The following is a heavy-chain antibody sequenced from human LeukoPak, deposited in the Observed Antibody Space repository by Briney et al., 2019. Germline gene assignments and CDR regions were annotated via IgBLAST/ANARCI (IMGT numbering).Heavy chain of an antibody. CDR3: ARLVGVGGYCSGGGCLYFDY. J-gene: IGHJ4*02. D-gene: IGHD2-15*01. CDR2: IYYSGST. CDR1: GGSISSSSYY. V-gene: IGHV4-39*01. Sequence: SETLSLTCTVSGGSISSSSYYWGWIRQPPGKGLEWIGSIYYSGSTYYNPSLKSRVTISVDTSKNQFSLKLSSVTAADTAVYYCARLVGVGGYCSGGGCLYFDYWGQGTLVTVSS.